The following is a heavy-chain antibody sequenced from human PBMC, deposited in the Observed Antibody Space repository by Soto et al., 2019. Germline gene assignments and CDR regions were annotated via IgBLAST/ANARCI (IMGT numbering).Heavy chain of an antibody. Sequence: GGSLRLSCAASGFTFSSYWMSWVRQAPGKGLEWVANIKQDGSEKYYVDSVKGRFTISRDNAKNSLYLQMNSLRAEDTAVYYCARDGLLWFGEGRNWGQGTLVTVSS. J-gene: IGHJ4*02. V-gene: IGHV3-7*01. D-gene: IGHD3-10*01. CDR1: GFTFSSYW. CDR3: ARDGLLWFGEGRN. CDR2: IKQDGSEK.